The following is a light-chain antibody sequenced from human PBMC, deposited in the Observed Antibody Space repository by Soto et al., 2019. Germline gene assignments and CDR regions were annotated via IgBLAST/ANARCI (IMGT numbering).Light chain of an antibody. CDR2: DAS. CDR1: QRVASD. CDR3: QQYLNSPRT. V-gene: IGKV3-20*01. J-gene: IGKJ1*01. Sequence: VVAMSPGTLSWSPGVGATHSCRASQRVASDLAWHWLKPGQPHTVLIYDASIRATGIPDRISGSGSERDFTLTISRLEAEAAAVYYCQQYLNSPRTLGKGTKVDIK.